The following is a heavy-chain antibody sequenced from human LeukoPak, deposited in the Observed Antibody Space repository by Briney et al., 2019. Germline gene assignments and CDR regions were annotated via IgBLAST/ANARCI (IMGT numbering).Heavy chain of an antibody. D-gene: IGHD2-8*01. V-gene: IGHV4-39*01. Sequence: SETLSLTCTVSGASISTSYYWGWIRQPPGKGLEWIGSIYYSGTTYYNPSIKSRPNISVDTSKTQFSLKLGAVTAADTAVYYCARSSNGVSRFDYWGQGTLVTVSS. CDR3: ARSSNGVSRFDY. CDR1: GASISTSYY. J-gene: IGHJ4*02. CDR2: IYYSGTT.